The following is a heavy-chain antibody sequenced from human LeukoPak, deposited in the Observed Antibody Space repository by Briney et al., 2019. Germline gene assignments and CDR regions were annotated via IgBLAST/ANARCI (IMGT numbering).Heavy chain of an antibody. V-gene: IGHV4-39*01. CDR3: EKYSSSWLDS. CDR1: GGSIRSSSYY. Sequence: PSETLSLTCTVSGGSIRSSSYYWGWIRQPPGKGLEWIGSIYYSGSTYYNPSLKSRVTISVYMSKNQFSLQLSSVTAADTAVYYCEKYSSSWLDSWGQGTLVTVSP. CDR2: IYYSGST. J-gene: IGHJ5*01. D-gene: IGHD6-13*01.